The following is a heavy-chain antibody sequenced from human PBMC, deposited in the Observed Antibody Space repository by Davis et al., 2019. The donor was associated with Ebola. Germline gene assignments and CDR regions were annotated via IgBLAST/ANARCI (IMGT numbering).Heavy chain of an antibody. CDR1: GFTFSTYA. J-gene: IGHJ4*02. CDR2: FGGGGAST. CDR3: ARETSADF. V-gene: IGHV3-23*01. D-gene: IGHD6-6*01. Sequence: GGSLRLSCAASGFTFSTYAMSWVRQAPGKGLEWVSSFGGGGASTYYADSVRGRFTISRDNAKNSLYLQMTSLGAEDTGVYYCARETSADFWGQGTLVTVSS.